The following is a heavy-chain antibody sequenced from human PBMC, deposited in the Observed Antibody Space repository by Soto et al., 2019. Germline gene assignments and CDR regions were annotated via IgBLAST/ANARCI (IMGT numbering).Heavy chain of an antibody. Sequence: LRLSCAACGFTCISYDMSWVRQAPGKGLEWVSTILVGGSTHYPDSVKGRFTISRDNSKNTVFLQMNSLTAGDTAVYYCAKATATGGGAFDICGQGTMVTVSS. V-gene: IGHV3-23*01. J-gene: IGHJ3*02. CDR1: GFTCISYD. CDR3: AKATATGGGAFDI. D-gene: IGHD2-8*02. CDR2: ILVGGST.